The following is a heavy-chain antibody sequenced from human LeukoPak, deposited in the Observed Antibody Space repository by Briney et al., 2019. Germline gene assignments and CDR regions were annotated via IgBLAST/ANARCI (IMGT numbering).Heavy chain of an antibody. J-gene: IGHJ4*02. CDR2: INHSGST. CDR1: GGSFSGYY. D-gene: IGHD7-27*01. V-gene: IGHV4-34*01. CDR3: ASRKLGNDY. Sequence: SETLSLTCAVCGGSFSGYYWSWIRQPPGKGLEWIGEINHSGSTNYNPSLKSRVTISVDTSKNQFSLNLSSVTAADTAVYYCASRKLGNDYWGQGTLVTVSS.